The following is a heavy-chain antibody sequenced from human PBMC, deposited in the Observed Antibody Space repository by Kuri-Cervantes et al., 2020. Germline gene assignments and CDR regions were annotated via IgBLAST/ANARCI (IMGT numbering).Heavy chain of an antibody. J-gene: IGHJ3*02. Sequence: GGSLRLSCAASGFTFSSYAMSWVRQAPGKGLEWVSAISGSGGSTYYADSVKGRFTISRDNSKNTLYLQMNSLRAEDTAVYYCAKDPYYYDSSGHLLYDAFDIWGQGTMVTVSS. CDR1: GFTFSSYA. D-gene: IGHD3-22*01. CDR3: AKDPYYYDSSGHLLYDAFDI. V-gene: IGHV3-23*01. CDR2: ISGSGGST.